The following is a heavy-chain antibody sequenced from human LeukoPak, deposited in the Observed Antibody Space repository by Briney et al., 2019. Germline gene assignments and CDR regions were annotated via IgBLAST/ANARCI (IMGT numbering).Heavy chain of an antibody. J-gene: IGHJ4*02. CDR3: ARHSGRYFDWFPGY. V-gene: IGHV1-69*06. CDR1: GGTFSSYA. CDR2: IIPIFGTA. D-gene: IGHD3-9*01. Sequence: SVKVSCKASGGTFSSYAISWVRQAPGQGLEWMGGIIPIFGTANYAQKFQGRVTITADKSTSTAYMELSSLRSEDTAMYYCARHSGRYFDWFPGYWGQGTLVTVSS.